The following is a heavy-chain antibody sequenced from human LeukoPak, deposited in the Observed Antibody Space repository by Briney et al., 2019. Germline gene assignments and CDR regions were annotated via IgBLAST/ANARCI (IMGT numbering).Heavy chain of an antibody. V-gene: IGHV4-59*01. CDR1: GGSISSYY. J-gene: IGHJ6*02. CDR2: IYYSGST. CDR3: AGDKDYYSSSYYYPYYYYGMDV. D-gene: IGHD3-22*01. Sequence: PSETLSLTCTVSGGSISSYYWSWIRQPPGKGLEWIGYIYYSGSTNYNPSLKSRVTISVDTSKNQFSLKLSSVTAAATAVYYCAGDKDYYSSSYYYPYYYYGMDVWGQGTTVTVSS.